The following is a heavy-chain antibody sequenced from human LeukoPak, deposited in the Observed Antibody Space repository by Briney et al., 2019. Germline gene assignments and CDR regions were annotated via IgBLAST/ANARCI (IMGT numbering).Heavy chain of an antibody. V-gene: IGHV4-4*07. CDR1: GYSISSGYY. CDR3: ARGGYVYSYGGGDAFDI. CDR2: IHTSGST. D-gene: IGHD5-18*01. Sequence: SSETLSLTCTVSGYSISSGYYWSWIRQPAGKGLEWIGRIHTSGSTNYNPSLKSRVTMSVDTSKNQFSLNLSSVTAADTAVYYCARGGYVYSYGGGDAFDIWGQGTMVTVSS. J-gene: IGHJ3*02.